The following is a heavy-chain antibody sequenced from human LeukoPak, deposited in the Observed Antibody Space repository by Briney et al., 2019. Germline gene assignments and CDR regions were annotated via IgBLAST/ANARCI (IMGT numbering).Heavy chain of an antibody. J-gene: IGHJ4*02. D-gene: IGHD2-21*02. Sequence: SETLSLTCAVSGGSISSGGYSWSWIRQPPGKGLEWIGYIYYSGSTNYNPSLKSRVTISVDTSKNQFSLKLSSVTAADTAVYYCARFNCGGDCFHDYWGQGTLVTVSS. CDR2: IYYSGST. V-gene: IGHV4-61*08. CDR3: ARFNCGGDCFHDY. CDR1: GGSISSGGYS.